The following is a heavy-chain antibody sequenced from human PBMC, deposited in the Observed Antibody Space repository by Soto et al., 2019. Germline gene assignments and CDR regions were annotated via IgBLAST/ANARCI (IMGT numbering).Heavy chain of an antibody. CDR2: INHSGST. CDR1: GGSFSGYY. J-gene: IGHJ6*02. Sequence: SETLSLTCAVYGGSFSGYYWSWIRQPPGKGLEWIGEINHSGSTNYNPSLESRVTISVDTSKNQFSLKLSSVTAADTAVYYCARGPHRVAARPYYYYYGMDVWGQGTTVTVSS. D-gene: IGHD6-6*01. CDR3: ARGPHRVAARPYYYYYGMDV. V-gene: IGHV4-34*01.